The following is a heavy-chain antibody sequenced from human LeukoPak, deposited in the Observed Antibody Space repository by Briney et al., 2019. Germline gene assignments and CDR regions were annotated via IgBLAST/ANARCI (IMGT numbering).Heavy chain of an antibody. D-gene: IGHD3-10*02. CDR3: AELGITMIGGV. J-gene: IGHJ6*04. CDR2: ISWNSGSI. CDR1: GFPFDDYV. V-gene: IGHV3-9*01. Sequence: PGRSLRLSCAASGFPFDDYVMHWVRQAPGKGPEWGSGISWNSGSIGYADSVKGRFTISRDSAKNSLYLQMNSLRAEDTAVYYCAELGITMIGGVWGKGTTVTISS.